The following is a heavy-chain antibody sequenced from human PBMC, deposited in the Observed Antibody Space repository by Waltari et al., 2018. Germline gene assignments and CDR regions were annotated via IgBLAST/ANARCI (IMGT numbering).Heavy chain of an antibody. CDR2: IYVGGTT. V-gene: IGHV4-4*07. D-gene: IGHD3-16*01. J-gene: IGHJ5*02. Sequence: QVQLHESGPGLVQPSETLSLACSVHGDSVGRNYWSWIRQSAGKGMEGIGRIYVGGTTNYNPALSGRVSMSVDMSKNQIFLKIMSVTAADTGVYYCARETRHGDWFDPWGQGTLVTVSS. CDR3: ARETRHGDWFDP. CDR1: GDSVGRNY.